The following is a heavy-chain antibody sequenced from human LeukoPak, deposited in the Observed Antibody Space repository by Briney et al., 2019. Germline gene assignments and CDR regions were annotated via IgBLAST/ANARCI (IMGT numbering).Heavy chain of an antibody. D-gene: IGHD6-13*01. CDR2: IKQDGSEK. CDR1: GFTFSSYW. J-gene: IGHJ3*02. V-gene: IGHV3-7*03. CDR3: ARDAVQQLVQRVGDAFDI. Sequence: GGSLRLSCAASGFTFSSYWMSWVRQAPGKGLEWVANIKQDGSEKYYVDSVKGRFTISRDNAKNSLYLQMNSLRAEDTALYYCARDAVQQLVQRVGDAFDIWGQGTMVTVSS.